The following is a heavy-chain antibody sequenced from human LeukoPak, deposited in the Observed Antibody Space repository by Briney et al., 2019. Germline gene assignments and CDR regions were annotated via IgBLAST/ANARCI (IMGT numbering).Heavy chain of an antibody. CDR1: GFTFSDYY. J-gene: IGHJ3*02. CDR3: ARGKAWEPFSAFDI. Sequence: GGSLRLSCAASGFTFSDYYMNWIRQAPGKGLEWIASMRSSGSTIKYADSVKGRFTISRDNAKNSLFLQMSSLRDEDTAVYYCARGKAWEPFSAFDIWGQGTMVTVSS. V-gene: IGHV3-11*04. D-gene: IGHD1-26*01. CDR2: MRSSGSTI.